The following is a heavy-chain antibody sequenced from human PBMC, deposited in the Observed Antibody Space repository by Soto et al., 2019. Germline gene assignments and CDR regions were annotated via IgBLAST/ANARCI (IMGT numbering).Heavy chain of an antibody. J-gene: IGHJ4*02. CDR1: GGSISSDC. V-gene: IGHV4-59*01. D-gene: IGHD1-26*01. CDR3: ARLVGSSRTYFYYFDY. Sequence: SETLSLTCTVSGGSISSDCWSWIRQPPGKGLEWIGFIYYSGSTSYNPSLKSRVTISVDMSKNQFSLKLSSVTAADTAVYYCARLVGSSRTYFYYFDYWGQGTLVTVS. CDR2: IYYSGST.